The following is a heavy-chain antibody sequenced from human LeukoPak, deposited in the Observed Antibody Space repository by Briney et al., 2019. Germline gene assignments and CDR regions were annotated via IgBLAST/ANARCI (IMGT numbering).Heavy chain of an antibody. CDR3: ARDGAATGRTGVDP. Sequence: PSQTLSLTCTVSGGSISSGGYYWSWIRQHPGKGLEWIGYIYYRGSTYYNPSLKSRVTISVDTSKNQFSLKLSSVTAADTAVYYCARDGAATGRTGVDPWGQGTQATVSA. CDR1: GGSISSGGYY. CDR2: IYYRGST. V-gene: IGHV4-31*03. D-gene: IGHD6-13*01. J-gene: IGHJ5*02.